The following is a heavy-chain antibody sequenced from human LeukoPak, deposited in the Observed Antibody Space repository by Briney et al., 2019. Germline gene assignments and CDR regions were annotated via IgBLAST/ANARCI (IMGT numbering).Heavy chain of an antibody. D-gene: IGHD5-12*01. CDR2: INSDGSST. CDR1: GFTFSSYW. J-gene: IGHJ4*02. CDR3: ATGYSGYLFDY. Sequence: GGSLRLSCAASGFTFSSYWMHWVRQAPGKGLVWVSRINSDGSSTSYADSVKGRFAISRDNAKNTLYLQVNSLRAEDTAVYYCATGYSGYLFDYWGQGTLVTVSS. V-gene: IGHV3-74*01.